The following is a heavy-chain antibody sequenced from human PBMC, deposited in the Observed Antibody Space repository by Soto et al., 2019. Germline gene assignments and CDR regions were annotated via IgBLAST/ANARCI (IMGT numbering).Heavy chain of an antibody. V-gene: IGHV1-3*01. D-gene: IGHD2-2*01. J-gene: IGHJ4*02. Sequence: ASGKVSCKASGYTFTSSAMHWVRQAPGQRHEWMGWINAGNGNTKYSQKFQGRVTITRDTSASTAYMELSSLRSEDTAVYYCAKSATEPDPKAYWRQGTLVIGSS. CDR3: AKSATEPDPKAY. CDR1: GYTFTSSA. CDR2: INAGNGNT.